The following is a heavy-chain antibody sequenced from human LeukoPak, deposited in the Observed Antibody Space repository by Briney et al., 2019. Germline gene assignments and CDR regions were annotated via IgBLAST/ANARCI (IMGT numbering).Heavy chain of an antibody. D-gene: IGHD3-22*01. V-gene: IGHV4-61*02. CDR1: GASVSSGRHY. CDR2: IYTSGTT. CDR3: ARLSGYYDSSPEV. J-gene: IGHJ4*02. Sequence: SETLSLTCTVSGASVSSGRHYWTWIRQPAGKGLEWIGRIYTSGTTKYDPSLESRVAISMDTSKNQFSLKLTSVTAADTAVYYCARLSGYYDSSPEVWGQGTLVAVSP.